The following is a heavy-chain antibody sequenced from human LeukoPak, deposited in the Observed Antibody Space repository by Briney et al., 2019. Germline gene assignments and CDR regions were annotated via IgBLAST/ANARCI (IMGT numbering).Heavy chain of an antibody. CDR3: ARHVLRGGIVFDV. Sequence: SETLSLTCTVSGGSISPNLWSWIRQPPGKGLEWIGYIQHSGDTHYNPSLERRVTISVDTSKNQVSLKVISVTAADTAVYFCARHVLRGGIVFDVWGQGTLVTVSS. V-gene: IGHV4-59*08. D-gene: IGHD2-8*01. CDR1: GGSISPNL. CDR2: IQHSGDT. J-gene: IGHJ4*02.